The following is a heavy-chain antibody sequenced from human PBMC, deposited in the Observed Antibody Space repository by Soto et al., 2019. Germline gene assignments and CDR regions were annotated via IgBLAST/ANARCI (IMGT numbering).Heavy chain of an antibody. V-gene: IGHV4-61*01. D-gene: IGHD1-26*01. Sequence: PSETLSLTYTVSGGSVSSGSYYWSWIRQPPGKGLEWIGYIYYSGSTNYNPSLKSRVTISVDTSKNQFSLKLSSVTAADTAVYYCARDNLNSGSYSDFDYWGQGTLVTVSS. J-gene: IGHJ4*02. CDR2: IYYSGST. CDR3: ARDNLNSGSYSDFDY. CDR1: GGSVSSGSYY.